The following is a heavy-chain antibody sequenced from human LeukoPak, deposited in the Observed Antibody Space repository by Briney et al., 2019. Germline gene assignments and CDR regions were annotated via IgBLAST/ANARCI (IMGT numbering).Heavy chain of an antibody. V-gene: IGHV1-2*02. J-gene: IGHJ4*02. CDR1: GYTFTGYY. CDR3: ARGDHSSGYSLDY. Sequence: GASVKVSCKASGYTFTGYYMHWVRQAPGQVLEWMGWINPNSGGTNYAQKFQGRVTMTRDTSISTAYMELSRLRSDDTAVYYCARGDHSSGYSLDYWGQGTLVTVSS. D-gene: IGHD3-22*01. CDR2: INPNSGGT.